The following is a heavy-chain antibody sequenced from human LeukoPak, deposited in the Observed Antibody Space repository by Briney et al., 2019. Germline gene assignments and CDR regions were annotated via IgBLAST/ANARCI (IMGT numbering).Heavy chain of an antibody. J-gene: IGHJ4*02. CDR2: IYTSGST. D-gene: IGHD2-21*01. Sequence: PSETLSLTCTVSGYSISSGYYWGWIRQPAGKGLEWIGRIYTSGSTDYNPSLKSRVTMSVDTSKNQFSLKLSSVTAADTAVYYCARGRLWWFLWGQGTLVTVSS. CDR3: ARGRLWWFL. CDR1: GYSISSGYY. V-gene: IGHV4-4*07.